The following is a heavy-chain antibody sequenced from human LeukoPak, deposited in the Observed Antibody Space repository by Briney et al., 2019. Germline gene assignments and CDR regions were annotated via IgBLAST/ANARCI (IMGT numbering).Heavy chain of an antibody. CDR1: GYSISSGYY. D-gene: IGHD3-10*01. V-gene: IGHV4-38-2*02. J-gene: IGHJ6*03. Sequence: SETLSLTCTVSGYSISSGYYWGWIRQPPGKGLEWIGRIYTSGSTNYNPSLKSRVTMSVDTSKNQFSLKLSSVTAADTAVYYCARDYNYYGSGTYSRYYYYMDVWGKGTTVTISS. CDR2: IYTSGST. CDR3: ARDYNYYGSGTYSRYYYYMDV.